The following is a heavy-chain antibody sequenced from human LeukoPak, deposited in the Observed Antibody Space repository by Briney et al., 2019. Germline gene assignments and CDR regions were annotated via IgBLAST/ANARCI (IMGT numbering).Heavy chain of an antibody. J-gene: IGHJ4*02. CDR3: ARGQPEGSYYDFWSGSYYFDY. CDR2: ISSSSSYI. CDR1: GFTFSSYE. V-gene: IGHV3-21*01. Sequence: PGGSLRLSCAASGFTFSSYEMNWVRQAPGKGLEWVSSISSSSSYIYYADSVKGRFTISRDNAKNSLYLQMNSLRAEDTAVYYCARGQPEGSYYDFWSGSYYFDYWGQGTLVTVSS. D-gene: IGHD3-3*01.